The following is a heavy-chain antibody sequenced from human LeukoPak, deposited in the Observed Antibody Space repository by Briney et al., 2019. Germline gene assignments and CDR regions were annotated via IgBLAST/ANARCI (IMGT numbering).Heavy chain of an antibody. J-gene: IGHJ5*02. CDR3: ARDRGIAAAGRFDP. CDR2: IYYSGST. D-gene: IGHD6-25*01. CDR1: GGSISSSSYY. V-gene: IGHV4-39*07. Sequence: SETLSLTCTVSGGSISSSSYYWGWIRQPPGKGPEWIGSIYYSGSTYYNPSLKSRVTISVDTSKSQFSLKLSSVTAADTAVFYCARDRGIAAAGRFDPWGQGTLVTVSS.